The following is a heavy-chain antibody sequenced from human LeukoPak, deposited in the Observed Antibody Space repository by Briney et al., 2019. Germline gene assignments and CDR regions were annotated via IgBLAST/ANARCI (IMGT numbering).Heavy chain of an antibody. CDR3: AREVIGGNSA. V-gene: IGHV3-21*01. Sequence: GGSLRLTCAASGFSLSTYDMNWVRQAPGKGLEWVASISSSTTYIYYGDSVKGRFTISRDDAKNSLYLQVNSLRAEDTVVYYCAREVIGGNSAWGQGTLVTVSS. D-gene: IGHD4-23*01. CDR2: ISSSTTYI. CDR1: GFSLSTYD. J-gene: IGHJ4*02.